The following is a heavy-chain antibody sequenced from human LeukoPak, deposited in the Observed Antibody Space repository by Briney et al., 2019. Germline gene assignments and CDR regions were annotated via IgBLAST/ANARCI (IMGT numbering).Heavy chain of an antibody. CDR2: ISGSGGST. CDR3: ASARGGSYWDYFDY. J-gene: IGHJ4*02. V-gene: IGHV3-23*01. Sequence: GGTLRLSCAASGFTFSSYAMSWVRQAPGKGLEWVSAISGSGGSTYYADSVKGRFTISRDNSKNTLYLQMNSLRAEDTAVYYCASARGGSYWDYFDYWGQGTLVTVSS. CDR1: GFTFSSYA. D-gene: IGHD1-26*01.